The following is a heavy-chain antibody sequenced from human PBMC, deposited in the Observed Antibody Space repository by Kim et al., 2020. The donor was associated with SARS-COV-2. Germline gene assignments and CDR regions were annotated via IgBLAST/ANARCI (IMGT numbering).Heavy chain of an antibody. V-gene: IGHV3-23*01. D-gene: IGHD3-3*01. CDR2: ISGSGGST. Sequence: GGSLRLSCAASGFTFSSYAMSWVRQAPGKGLEWVSAISGSGGSTYYADSVKGRFTISRDNSKNTLYLQMNSLRAEDTAVYYCAKGPGDFWSGYSPYYYYYGMDVWGQGTTVTVSS. CDR1: GFTFSSYA. J-gene: IGHJ6*02. CDR3: AKGPGDFWSGYSPYYYYYGMDV.